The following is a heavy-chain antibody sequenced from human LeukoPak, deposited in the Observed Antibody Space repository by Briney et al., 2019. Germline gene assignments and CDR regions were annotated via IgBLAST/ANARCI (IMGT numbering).Heavy chain of an antibody. CDR2: IYTSWST. V-gene: IGHV4-4*07. Sequence: SETLSLTCTVSGGSISSYYWSWIRQPAGKGLEWIGRIYTSWSTNYNPSLESRVTISVDKSKNQSSMKLSSVPAADTAVYYCAREVGGDFDYWGQGTLVTVSS. CDR1: GGSISSYY. CDR3: AREVGGDFDY. J-gene: IGHJ4*02. D-gene: IGHD3-3*01.